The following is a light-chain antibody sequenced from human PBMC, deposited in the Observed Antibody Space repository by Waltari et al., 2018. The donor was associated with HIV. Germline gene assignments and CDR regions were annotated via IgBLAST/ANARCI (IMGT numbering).Light chain of an antibody. CDR3: QQYNNWPPNT. CDR2: GAS. V-gene: IGKV3-15*01. CDR1: QSVSTN. J-gene: IGKJ4*01. Sequence: EIVMTQSPATLSVSPGERATLSCRASQSVSTNLAWYQQKPGQAPRLLIYGASTRATGLPARFSGSGFGTEFSLTFSSLQSEDFAVYYCQQYNNWPPNTFGGGTKVEIK.